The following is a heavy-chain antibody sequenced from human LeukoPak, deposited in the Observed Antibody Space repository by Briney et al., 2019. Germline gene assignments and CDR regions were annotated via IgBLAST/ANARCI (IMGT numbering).Heavy chain of an antibody. CDR1: GFTFSSYA. Sequence: GGSLRLSCAASGFTFSSYAMHWVRQAPGKGLEWVAVIWYDGSNKYYADSVKGRFTISRDNSKNTLYLQMNSLRAEDTAVYYCAREGSGSYYDYYYYGMDVWGQGTTVTVSS. CDR2: IWYDGSNK. D-gene: IGHD1-26*01. V-gene: IGHV3-33*08. J-gene: IGHJ6*02. CDR3: AREGSGSYYDYYYYGMDV.